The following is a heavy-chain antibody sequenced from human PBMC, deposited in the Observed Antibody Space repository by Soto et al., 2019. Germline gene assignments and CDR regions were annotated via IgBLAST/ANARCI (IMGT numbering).Heavy chain of an antibody. V-gene: IGHV4-34*01. J-gene: IGHJ5*02. CDR2: INHSGST. CDR3: ARLLAAAGIRRWPRRDNWFDP. CDR1: GESVSGYY. D-gene: IGHD6-13*01. Sequence: WGRLSIASAVYGESVSGYYCGWIRQTPGKGLEWIGEINHSGSTNYNPSLKSRVTISVDTSKNQFSLKLSSVTAADTAVYYCARLLAAAGIRRWPRRDNWFDPWGQGTLVTVSS.